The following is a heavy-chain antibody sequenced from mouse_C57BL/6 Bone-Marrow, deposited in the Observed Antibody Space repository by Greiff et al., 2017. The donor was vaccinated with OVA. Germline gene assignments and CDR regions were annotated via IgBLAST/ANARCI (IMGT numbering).Heavy chain of an antibody. J-gene: IGHJ2*01. D-gene: IGHD4-1*01. CDR2: INYDGSST. Sequence: EVQRVESEGGLVQPGSSMKLSCTASGFTFSDYYMAWVRQVPEKGLEWVANINYDGSSTYYLDSLKSRFTFSRDNAKNILYLQMSSLKSEDTATYYCARDPRPGIDFWGQGTTLTVSS. CDR3: ARDPRPGIDF. CDR1: GFTFSDYY. V-gene: IGHV5-16*01.